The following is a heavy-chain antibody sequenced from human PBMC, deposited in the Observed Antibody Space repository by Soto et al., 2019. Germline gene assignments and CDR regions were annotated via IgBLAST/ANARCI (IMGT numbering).Heavy chain of an antibody. D-gene: IGHD2-2*01. CDR3: ARQATYCSSTSCYADWFDP. CDR2: INHSGST. J-gene: IGHJ5*02. CDR1: GGSFSGYY. Sequence: PSETLSLTCAVYGGSFSGYYWSWFRRPPGEGLEWIGTINHSGSTNYNPSLKSRVTISVDTSKNQFSLKLSSVTAADTAVYYCARQATYCSSTSCYADWFDPWSQGTLVTVSS. V-gene: IGHV4-34*01.